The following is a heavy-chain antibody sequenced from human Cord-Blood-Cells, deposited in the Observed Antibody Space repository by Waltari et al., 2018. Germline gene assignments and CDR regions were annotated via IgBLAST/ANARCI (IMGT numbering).Heavy chain of an antibody. D-gene: IGHD5-12*01. CDR3: ARGDSGYDWYFDL. J-gene: IGHJ2*01. Sequence: QVQLVQSGAEVKKPGASVKVSCKASGYTFTSYYMHWMRQATGQGLEWMGIINPSGGSTSYAQKFQGRVTMTRDTSTSTVYMELSSLRSEDTAVYYCARGDSGYDWYFDLWGRGTLVTVSS. V-gene: IGHV1-46*01. CDR1: GYTFTSYY. CDR2: INPSGGST.